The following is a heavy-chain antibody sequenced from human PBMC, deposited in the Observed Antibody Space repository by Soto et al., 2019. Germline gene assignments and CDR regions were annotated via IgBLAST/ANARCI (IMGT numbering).Heavy chain of an antibody. CDR2: IYYSGST. CDR1: DGSISSYY. Sequence: SEPLSLTCTVSDGSISSYYWSWIRPPPGKGLEWIGYIYYSGSTNYNPSLKSRVTISVDTSKNQFSLKLSSVTAADTAVYYCATLPYGSWVGYFDYWGQGTLVTVSS. CDR3: ATLPYGSWVGYFDY. J-gene: IGHJ4*02. V-gene: IGHV4-59*01. D-gene: IGHD3-10*01.